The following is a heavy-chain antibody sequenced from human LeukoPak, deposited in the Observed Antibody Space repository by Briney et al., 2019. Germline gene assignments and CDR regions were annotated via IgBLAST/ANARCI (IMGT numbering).Heavy chain of an antibody. V-gene: IGHV3-53*01. CDR1: GFTVSSKY. D-gene: IGHD2-21*02. CDR2: IYSGGST. J-gene: IGHJ1*01. CDR3: ARDCGGDCLEYFQH. Sequence: GGSLRLSCAASGFTVSSKYMSWVRQAPGKGLEWVSVIYSGGSTYYADSVKGRFTISRDNSKNTLYLQMNSLRAEDTAVYYCARDCGGDCLEYFQHWGQGTLVTVSS.